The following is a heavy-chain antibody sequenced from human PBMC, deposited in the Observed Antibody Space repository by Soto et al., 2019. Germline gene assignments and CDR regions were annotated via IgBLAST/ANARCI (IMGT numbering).Heavy chain of an antibody. CDR2: INADYGNT. V-gene: IGHV1-18*01. CDR3: ARCIQGDYYYGMDV. CDR1: GYTFTRYD. Sequence: ASLKVSCKASGYTFTRYDINWVRQAPGQRLEWMGRINADYGNTQYAQKFRGRVTMTTDTSTTTVYMELTNLRSDDTSVYYCARCIQGDYYYGMDVWGQGTTVTVSS. D-gene: IGHD5-18*01. J-gene: IGHJ6*02.